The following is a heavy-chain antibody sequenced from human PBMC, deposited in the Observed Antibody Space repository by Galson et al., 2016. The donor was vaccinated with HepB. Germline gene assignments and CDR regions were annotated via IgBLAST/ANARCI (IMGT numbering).Heavy chain of an antibody. CDR1: GDSVSSTSAN. J-gene: IGHJ4*02. CDR3: ARTSPFNTGTFDY. CDR2: TYYKSKWYN. D-gene: IGHD1-7*01. V-gene: IGHV6-1*01. Sequence: CAISGDSVSSTSANWNWIRQSPSRGLEWLGRTYYKSKWYNDYAVSVQSRITINPDTSKNQFSLQFDSMTPEDTAVYYCARTSPFNTGTFDYWGQGALVTVSS.